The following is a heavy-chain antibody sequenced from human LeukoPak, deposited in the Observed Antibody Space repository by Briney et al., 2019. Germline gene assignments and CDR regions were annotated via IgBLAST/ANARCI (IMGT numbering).Heavy chain of an antibody. V-gene: IGHV4-39*01. J-gene: IGHJ4*02. CDR2: IYYSGST. CDR3: ARQTGSGLFILP. D-gene: IGHD3/OR15-3a*01. Sequence: PSETLSLTCTVSGGSISSSSYYWGWIRQPPGKGLEWIGSIYYSGSTYYNRSLKSRVTISVDTSKNQFSLKLRSVTAADTAVYYCARQTGSGLFILPGGQGTLVTVSS. CDR1: GGSISSSSYY.